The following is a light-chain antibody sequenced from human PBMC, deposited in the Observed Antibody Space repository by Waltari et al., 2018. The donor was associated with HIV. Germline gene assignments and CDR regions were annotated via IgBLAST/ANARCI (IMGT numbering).Light chain of an antibody. CDR3: TTWDDSLNVLV. J-gene: IGLJ3*02. CDR1: RSNIGSNT. V-gene: IGLV1-44*01. Sequence: QSVLTQPPSAPGTPGQTVTISCSGSRSNIGSNTVNWYQHLPGTAPKLLIYSNNVRPSGGPERFSGFKSGTSASLDISGHQSQEEADYYCTTWDDSLNVLVFGGGTEVTVL. CDR2: SNN.